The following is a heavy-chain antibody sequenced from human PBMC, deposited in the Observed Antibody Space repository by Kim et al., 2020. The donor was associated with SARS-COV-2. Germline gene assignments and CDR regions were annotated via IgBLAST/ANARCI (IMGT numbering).Heavy chain of an antibody. D-gene: IGHD3-16*01. Sequence: NSGNTGYAQKFQGRVTMTRNTSISTAYMELSSLRSEDTAVYYCARGMGDPWGQGTLVTVSS. J-gene: IGHJ5*02. V-gene: IGHV1-8*01. CDR3: ARGMGDP. CDR2: NSGNT.